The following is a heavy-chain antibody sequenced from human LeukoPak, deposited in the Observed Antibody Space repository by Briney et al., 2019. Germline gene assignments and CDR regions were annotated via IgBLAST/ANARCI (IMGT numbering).Heavy chain of an antibody. CDR2: IYYSGNT. J-gene: IGHJ4*02. CDR3: ASTRRAAVAGRFDS. V-gene: IGHV4-59*08. CDR1: GASMNSNY. D-gene: IGHD6-19*01. Sequence: SETLSLTCTVSGASMNSNYWSWIRQPPGRGLEWIGYIYYSGNTNSSPSLGSRVTMSLDASKNQFSLKVNFVTAADTAIYYCASTRRAAVAGRFDSWGQGTLVTVSS.